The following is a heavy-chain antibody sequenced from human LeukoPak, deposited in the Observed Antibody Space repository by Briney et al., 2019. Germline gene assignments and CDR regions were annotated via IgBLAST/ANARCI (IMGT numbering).Heavy chain of an antibody. J-gene: IGHJ6*03. CDR1: GYTFTSYG. CDR3: ARGYYDFWSGYYTVGYYYYYMDV. Sequence: ASVKVSCKASGYTFTSYGISWVRQAPGQGLEWMAWISAYNGNTNYAQKLQGRVTMTTDTSTSTAYMELRSLRSDDTAVYYCARGYYDFWSGYYTVGYYYYYMDVWGKGTTVTVSS. V-gene: IGHV1-18*01. D-gene: IGHD3-3*01. CDR2: ISAYNGNT.